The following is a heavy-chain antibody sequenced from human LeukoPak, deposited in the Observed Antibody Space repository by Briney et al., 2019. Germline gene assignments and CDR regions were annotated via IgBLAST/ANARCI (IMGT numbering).Heavy chain of an antibody. Sequence: PSQTLSLTCTVSGGSISSGSYYWSWIRQPAGKGLEWIGRIYTSGSTNYNPSLKSRVTISVDTSKNQFSLKLSSVTAADTAVYYCAREGVYYYDSSGYYYYFDYWDQGTLVTVSS. V-gene: IGHV4-61*02. CDR1: GGSISSGSYY. D-gene: IGHD3-22*01. CDR2: IYTSGST. CDR3: AREGVYYYDSSGYYYYFDY. J-gene: IGHJ4*02.